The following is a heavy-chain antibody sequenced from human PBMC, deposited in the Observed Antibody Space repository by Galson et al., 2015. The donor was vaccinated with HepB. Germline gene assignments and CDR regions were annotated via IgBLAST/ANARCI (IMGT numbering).Heavy chain of an antibody. V-gene: IGHV3-23*05. J-gene: IGHJ4*01. D-gene: IGHD4-23*01. Sequence: SLRLSCAASGIAFRDYGMSWVRQSPERGLEWVTTVDAIRTTTHYADSVRGRFTISRDNSRHTVSLQMNSLRVEDTAIYYCAKDCCGDSFFDYWAMEPWSSSP. CDR1: GIAFRDYG. CDR2: VDAIRTTT. CDR3: AKDCCGDSFFDY.